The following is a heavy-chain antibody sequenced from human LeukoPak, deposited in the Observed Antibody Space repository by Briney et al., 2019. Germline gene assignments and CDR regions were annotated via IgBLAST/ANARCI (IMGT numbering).Heavy chain of an antibody. V-gene: IGHV3-21*01. CDR2: ISSSSSYI. D-gene: IGHD2-2*02. Sequence: GSLRLSCAASGFTFSSYSMNWVRQAPGKGLEWVSSISSSSSYIYYADSVKGRFTISRDNAKNSLYLQMNSLRAEDTAVYYCARDHCSSTSCYTSPLGYWGQGTLVTVSS. CDR1: GFTFSSYS. CDR3: ARDHCSSTSCYTSPLGY. J-gene: IGHJ4*02.